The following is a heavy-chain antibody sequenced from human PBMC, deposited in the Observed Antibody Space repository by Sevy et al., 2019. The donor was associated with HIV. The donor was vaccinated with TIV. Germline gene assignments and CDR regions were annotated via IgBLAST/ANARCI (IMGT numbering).Heavy chain of an antibody. CDR2: IYHSGST. V-gene: IGHV4-30-2*01. Sequence: TLSLTCAVSGGSISSGGYSWSWIRQPPGKGLEWIGYIYHSGSTNYNPSLKSRVTISVDRSKNQFSLKLSSVTAADTAVYHCARGADNRAFDYWGQGTLVTVSS. CDR3: ARGADNRAFDY. J-gene: IGHJ4*02. D-gene: IGHD2-15*01. CDR1: GGSISSGGYS.